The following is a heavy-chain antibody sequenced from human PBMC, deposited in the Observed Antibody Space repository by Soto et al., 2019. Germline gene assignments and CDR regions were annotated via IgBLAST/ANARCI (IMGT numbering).Heavy chain of an antibody. Sequence: QVQLVQSGAEVKKPGASVKVSCKASGYTFTSYAMHWVRQAPGQGLEWMGWLNTGNGNAKYSQKFQGRVTITRDTAASTAYMELSSLRSEDTAVYCCASRDILTGFDYWGQGTLVTVSS. CDR1: GYTFTSYA. D-gene: IGHD3-9*01. V-gene: IGHV1-3*04. J-gene: IGHJ4*02. CDR3: ASRDILTGFDY. CDR2: LNTGNGNA.